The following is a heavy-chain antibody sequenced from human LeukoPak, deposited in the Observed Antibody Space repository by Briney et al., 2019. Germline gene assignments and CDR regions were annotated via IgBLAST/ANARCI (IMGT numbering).Heavy chain of an antibody. V-gene: IGHV4-4*09. CDR3: ARLGSYHDF. CDR1: GASISNYY. D-gene: IGHD1-26*01. J-gene: IGHJ4*02. Sequence: PSETLSLTCTVSGASISNYYWSWLRQTPEKGLEWLGHIHSSGGSSYYPSLKSPLTLSIDTSRDQLSLKLPSVTAADTAVYFCARLGSYHDFWGQGALVTVSS. CDR2: IHSSGGS.